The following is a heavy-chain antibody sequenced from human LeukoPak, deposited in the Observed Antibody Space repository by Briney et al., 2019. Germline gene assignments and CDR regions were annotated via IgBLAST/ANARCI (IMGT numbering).Heavy chain of an antibody. V-gene: IGHV3-21*01. CDR2: ISSSSSYI. CDR3: ARVGRGYSYGYLGYFDY. CDR1: GFTFSSYS. Sequence: GGSLRLSCAASGFTFSSYSMNWVRQAPGKGLEWVSSISSSSSYIYYADSVKGRFTISRDNAKNSLSLLMNNLRADDTARYYCARVGRGYSYGYLGYFDYWDQGTLVTVSS. D-gene: IGHD5-18*01. J-gene: IGHJ4*02.